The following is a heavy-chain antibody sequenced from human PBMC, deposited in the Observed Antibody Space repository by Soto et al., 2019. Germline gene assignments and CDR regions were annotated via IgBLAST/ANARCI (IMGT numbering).Heavy chain of an antibody. Sequence: SVKVSCKASGGTFSSYAISWVRQAPGQGLEWMGGIIPIFGTANYAQKFQGRVTITADRSTSTAYMELSSLRSEDTAVYYCARDIVVVTGHDAFDIWGQGTMVTVSS. J-gene: IGHJ3*02. CDR2: IIPIFGTA. D-gene: IGHD2-21*02. CDR3: ARDIVVVTGHDAFDI. V-gene: IGHV1-69*06. CDR1: GGTFSSYA.